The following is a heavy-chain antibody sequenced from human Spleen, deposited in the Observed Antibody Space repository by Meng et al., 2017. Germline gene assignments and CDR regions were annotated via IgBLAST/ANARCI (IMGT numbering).Heavy chain of an antibody. CDR1: GVTFSGSD. J-gene: IGHJ3*02. CDR2: IETKPNNYAT. V-gene: IGHV3-73*01. D-gene: IGHD1-7*01. Sequence: GGSLRLSCAVSGVTFSGSDIHWVRQASGKGLEWVGRIETKPNNYATSYGESLRGRFTISRDDSKNMAYLQMNSLETEDTAVYYCARDQPRNYGADAFDIWGRGTMVTVSS. CDR3: ARDQPRNYGADAFDI.